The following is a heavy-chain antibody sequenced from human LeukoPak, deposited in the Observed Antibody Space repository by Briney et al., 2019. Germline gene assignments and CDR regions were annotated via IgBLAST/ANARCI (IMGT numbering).Heavy chain of an antibody. V-gene: IGHV1-2*02. D-gene: IGHD3-10*01. J-gene: IGHJ6*03. Sequence: ASVKVSCKASGYTFTGYYMHWVRQAPGQGLEWMGWISPNSGGTNYAQKFQGRVTMTRDTSISTAYMELSRLRSDDTAVYYCARDRGYQYYMDVWGKGTTVTVSS. CDR1: GYTFTGYY. CDR3: ARDRGYQYYMDV. CDR2: ISPNSGGT.